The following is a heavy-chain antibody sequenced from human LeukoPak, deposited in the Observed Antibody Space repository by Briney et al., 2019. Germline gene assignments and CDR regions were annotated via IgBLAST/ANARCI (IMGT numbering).Heavy chain of an antibody. CDR2: INHSGST. J-gene: IGHJ4*02. CDR1: GGSISSYY. Sequence: RSSETLSLTCTISGGSISSYYWSWIRQPPGKGLEWIGEINHSGSTNYNPSLKSRVTISVDTSKNQFSLKLSSVTAADTAVYYCARAGVYSSSGFDYWGQGTLVTVSS. V-gene: IGHV4-34*01. D-gene: IGHD6-6*01. CDR3: ARAGVYSSSGFDY.